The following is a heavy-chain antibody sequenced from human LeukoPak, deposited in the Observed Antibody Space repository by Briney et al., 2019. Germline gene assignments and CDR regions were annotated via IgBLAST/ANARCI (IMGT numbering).Heavy chain of an antibody. CDR3: ARDSSYGYYYMGV. CDR1: GYTFTGYF. D-gene: IGHD5-18*01. CDR2: INPNSGGT. V-gene: IGHV1-2*02. Sequence: ASVKVSCKASGYTFTGYFIHWVRQAPGQGLEWMGWINPNSGGTNYAQKFQGRVTMTRDTSISTAYMELSRLTSDDTAVYYCARDSSYGYYYMGVWGKGTTVTVSS. J-gene: IGHJ6*03.